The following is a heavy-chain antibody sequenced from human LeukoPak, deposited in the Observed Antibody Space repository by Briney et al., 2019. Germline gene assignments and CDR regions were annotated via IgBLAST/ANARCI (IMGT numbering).Heavy chain of an antibody. J-gene: IGHJ4*02. CDR2: VYYSGIT. CDR3: ARGGRWGENDY. D-gene: IGHD3-10*01. Sequence: SETLSLTCTVSGGSISSDYWGWIRQPPGKGLEWIGYVYYSGITNYNPSLKSRVTISVGTSKNHFSLKLSSVTAADTAVYYCARGGRWGENDYWGQGTLVTVSS. V-gene: IGHV4-59*08. CDR1: GGSISSDY.